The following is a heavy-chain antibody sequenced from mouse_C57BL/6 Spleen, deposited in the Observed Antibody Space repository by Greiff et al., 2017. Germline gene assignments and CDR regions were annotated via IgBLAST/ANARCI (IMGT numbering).Heavy chain of an antibody. CDR2: INPNNGGT. V-gene: IGHV1-26*01. J-gene: IGHJ3*01. Sequence: VQLQQSGPELVKPGASVKISCKASGYTFTDYYMNWVKQSPGQSLEWIGDINPNNGGTSYNQKFKGKATLTVDKSSSTAYMELRSLTSEDSAVYYCARGDYGFAYWGQGTLVTVSA. D-gene: IGHD2-4*01. CDR1: GYTFTDYY. CDR3: ARGDYGFAY.